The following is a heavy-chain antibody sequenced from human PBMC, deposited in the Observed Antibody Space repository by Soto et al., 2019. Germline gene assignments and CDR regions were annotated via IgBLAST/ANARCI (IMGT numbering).Heavy chain of an antibody. Sequence: QVQLVESGGGVVQPGRSLRLSCAASGFTFSSYGMHWVRQAPGKGLEWVAVISYDGSNKYYADSVKGRFTISRDNYKNTLYLHMNSLRAEDTAVYYCAKDPRRDSYVDYWGQGTLVTVSS. D-gene: IGHD5-18*01. V-gene: IGHV3-30*18. CDR1: GFTFSSYG. J-gene: IGHJ4*02. CDR2: ISYDGSNK. CDR3: AKDPRRDSYVDY.